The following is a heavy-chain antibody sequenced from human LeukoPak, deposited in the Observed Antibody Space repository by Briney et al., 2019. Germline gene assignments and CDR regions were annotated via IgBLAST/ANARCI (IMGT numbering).Heavy chain of an antibody. Sequence: PSETLSPTCAVYGGSFSGYYWTWIRQSPGKGLEWIGEINHSGSTNYNPSLKSRITTSVDTSKNQFSLKLSSVTDADTAEYYCAGRGLGIYWYYDLWGRGTLVTVSS. CDR1: GGSFSGYY. J-gene: IGHJ2*01. V-gene: IGHV4-34*01. CDR2: INHSGST. CDR3: AGRGLGIYWYYDL. D-gene: IGHD7-27*01.